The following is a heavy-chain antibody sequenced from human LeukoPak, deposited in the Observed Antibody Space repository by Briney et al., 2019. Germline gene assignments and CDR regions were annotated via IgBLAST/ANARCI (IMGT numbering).Heavy chain of an antibody. CDR1: GFTFINYA. CDR2: ISGSGGST. J-gene: IGHJ4*02. V-gene: IGHV3-23*01. Sequence: PGGSLRLSCAASGFTFINYAMSWVRQAPGKGLEWVSTISGSGGSTFYAGSVKGRFTISRDNSKNTLYLQMNSLRAEDTAVYYCAKAPGVAPIDYWGQGTLVTVSS. D-gene: IGHD7-27*01. CDR3: AKAPGVAPIDY.